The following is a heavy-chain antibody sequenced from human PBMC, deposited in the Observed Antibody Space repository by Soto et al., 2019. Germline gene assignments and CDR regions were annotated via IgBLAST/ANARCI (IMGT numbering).Heavy chain of an antibody. CDR3: ARESDIVVVPAAMPLDY. J-gene: IGHJ4*02. V-gene: IGHV1-69*08. CDR1: GGTFSSYT. CDR2: IIPILGIA. D-gene: IGHD2-2*01. Sequence: QVQLVQSGAEVKKPGSSVKVSCKASGGTFSSYTISWVRQAPGQGLEWMGRIIPILGIANYAQKFQGRVTITADKSTSTAYMELSSLRSEDMAVYYCARESDIVVVPAAMPLDYWGQGTLVTVSS.